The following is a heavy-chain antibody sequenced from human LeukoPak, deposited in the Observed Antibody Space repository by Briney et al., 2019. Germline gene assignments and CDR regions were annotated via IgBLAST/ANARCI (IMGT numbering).Heavy chain of an antibody. J-gene: IGHJ4*02. CDR3: AKSGYNRFDY. Sequence: PGGSLRLSCAASGFAFSAYEMNWVRQAPGKGLEWVSNIKSNENVIYYSDSVRGRFTVSRDNAKKSLYLQMDGLRADDTAVYYCAKSGYNRFDYWGQGTLVTVSS. CDR2: IKSNENVI. V-gene: IGHV3-48*03. D-gene: IGHD5-24*01. CDR1: GFAFSAYE.